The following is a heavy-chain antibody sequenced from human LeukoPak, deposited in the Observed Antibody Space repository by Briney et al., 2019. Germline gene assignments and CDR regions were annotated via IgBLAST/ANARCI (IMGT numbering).Heavy chain of an antibody. CDR1: GFIFRDYW. CDR3: ARISIAAAGRDF. V-gene: IGHV3-7*01. J-gene: IGHJ4*02. Sequence: GGSLRLSCAASGFIFRDYWMSWVRQAPGEGMEWVANIKQDGSKKYYVDSMKGRFTISRDNAKNSLYMQMNSLRVEDTAVYYCARISIAAAGRDFWGQGTLVTVSS. CDR2: IKQDGSKK. D-gene: IGHD6-13*01.